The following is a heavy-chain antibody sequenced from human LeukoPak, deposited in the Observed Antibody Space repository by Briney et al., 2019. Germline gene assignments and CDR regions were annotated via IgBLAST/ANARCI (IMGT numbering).Heavy chain of an antibody. Sequence: SETLSLTCTGTGDSTSNFYWNWIRQSPGKGLEWIGNIHYSGSSVYNPSLQSRVTISIDTSRRQFFLDLNSVTAADTAVYFCALAPNSNWFDFWGPGTLVTVSS. CDR2: IHYSGSS. CDR3: ALAPNSNWFDF. J-gene: IGHJ5*01. D-gene: IGHD2-8*01. V-gene: IGHV4-59*03. CDR1: GDSTSNFY.